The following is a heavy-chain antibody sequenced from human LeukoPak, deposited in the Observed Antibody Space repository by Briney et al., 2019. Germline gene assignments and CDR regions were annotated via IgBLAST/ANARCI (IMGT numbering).Heavy chain of an antibody. CDR1: GGSFSGYY. Sequence: SETLSLTCAVYGGSFSGYYWSWIRQPPGKGLELIGEINHSGSTNYNPSLKSRVTISVDTSKNQFSLKLSSVTAADTAVYYCARVGYCSSTSCTDDYWGQGTLVTVSS. CDR2: INHSGST. D-gene: IGHD2-2*01. V-gene: IGHV4-34*01. J-gene: IGHJ4*02. CDR3: ARVGYCSSTSCTDDY.